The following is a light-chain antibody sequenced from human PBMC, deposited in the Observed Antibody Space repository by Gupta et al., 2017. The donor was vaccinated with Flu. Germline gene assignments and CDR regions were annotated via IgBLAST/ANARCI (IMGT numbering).Light chain of an antibody. CDR2: AAS. J-gene: IGKJ1*01. V-gene: IGKV3-20*01. CDR1: QSVSSSN. CDR3: QQYGSSPRT. Sequence: EILLTQSPGILSLSPGERATLSCRASQSVSSSNLAWYQQKPGQAPRLLIYAASSRATGTPDRFSGSASGTDFTLTISRLEPEDFAVYYCQQYGSSPRTFGQGTKVEIK.